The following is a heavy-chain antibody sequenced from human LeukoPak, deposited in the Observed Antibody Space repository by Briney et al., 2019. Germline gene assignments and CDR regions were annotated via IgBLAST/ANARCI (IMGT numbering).Heavy chain of an antibody. D-gene: IGHD1-26*01. J-gene: IGHJ4*02. Sequence: SETLSLTCTVSGGSISSYYWSWIRQPPGKGLEWIGYIYYTGSTNYNPSLKSRVTISVDTSKNQFSLKLSSVTAADTAVYYCARFIVGATGTDYWGQGTLVTVSS. CDR2: IYYTGST. CDR3: ARFIVGATGTDY. V-gene: IGHV4-59*01. CDR1: GGSISSYY.